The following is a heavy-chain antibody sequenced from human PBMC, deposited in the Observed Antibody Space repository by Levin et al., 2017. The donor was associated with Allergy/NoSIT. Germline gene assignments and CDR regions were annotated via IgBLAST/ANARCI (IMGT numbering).Heavy chain of an antibody. CDR2: ISHRGSS. CDR1: GGSFSGYS. D-gene: IGHD3-10*01. CDR3: ATRGARGLQN. Sequence: SETLSLTCAVYGGSFSGYSWNWIRQSPETGLEWIGEISHRGSSNYNPSLKSRVSISGDTSKSQFSLKLTSVTAADTAVYYCATRGARGLQNWGQGTLVTVSS. J-gene: IGHJ4*02. V-gene: IGHV4-34*01.